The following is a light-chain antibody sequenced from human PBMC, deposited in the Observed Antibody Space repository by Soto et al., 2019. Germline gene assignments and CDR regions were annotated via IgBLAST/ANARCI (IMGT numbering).Light chain of an antibody. J-gene: IGKJ4*01. CDR2: GAS. CDR3: QRRSTWPLT. V-gene: IGKV3D-20*02. CDR1: QSVSSSY. Sequence: EIVLTQSPGTLSLSPGERATLSCRASQSVSSSYLAWYQQKPGQAPRLLIYGASSRATGIPDRFSGSGSGTDFTLTISSLEPEDFAVYYCQRRSTWPLTFGGGTKVDIK.